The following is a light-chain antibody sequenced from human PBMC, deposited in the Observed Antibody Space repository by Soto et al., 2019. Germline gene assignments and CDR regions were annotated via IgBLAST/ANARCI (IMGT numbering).Light chain of an antibody. Sequence: EIVMTQSPATLSVSPGERATLSCRARQSVSSNLAWYQQKLGQAPRLLIYGASTRATGIPARFSGSGSGTEFTLTISSLQSEDFAVYHCQQYNKWPLWTFGQGTKVEIK. J-gene: IGKJ1*01. CDR1: QSVSSN. CDR3: QQYNKWPLWT. V-gene: IGKV3-15*01. CDR2: GAS.